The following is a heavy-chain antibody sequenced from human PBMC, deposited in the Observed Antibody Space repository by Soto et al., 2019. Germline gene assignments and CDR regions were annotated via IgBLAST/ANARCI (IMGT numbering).Heavy chain of an antibody. J-gene: IGHJ5*02. D-gene: IGHD3-3*01. CDR1: GGTFSSYA. CDR2: IIPIFGTA. CDR3: ATSAIFGVVIIRINWFDP. Sequence: ASVKVSCKASGGTFSSYAISWVRQAPGQGLEWMGGIIPIFGTANYAQKFQGRVTITADESTSTAYMELSSLRSEDTAVYYCATSAIFGVVIIRINWFDPWGQGTLVTVSS. V-gene: IGHV1-69*13.